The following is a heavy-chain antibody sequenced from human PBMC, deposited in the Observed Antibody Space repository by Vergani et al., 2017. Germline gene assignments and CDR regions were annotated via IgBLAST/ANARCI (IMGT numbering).Heavy chain of an antibody. V-gene: IGHV3-23*01. J-gene: IGHJ3*02. CDR2: ISGSGGIT. CDR3: ARGPIPNNWNKPGAFDI. D-gene: IGHD1/OR15-1a*01. CDR1: GFTFSSYA. Sequence: EVQLLESGGGLVQPGGSLRLSCAVSGFTFSSYAMSWVRQAPGKGLEWVSAISGSGGITYYADSVKGRFTISRDNSKNTLYLQMNSLRAEDTAVYYCARGPIPNNWNKPGAFDIWGQGTMVTVSS.